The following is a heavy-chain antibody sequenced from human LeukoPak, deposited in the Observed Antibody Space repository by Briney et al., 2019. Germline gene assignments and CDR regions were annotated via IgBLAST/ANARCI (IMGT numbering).Heavy chain of an antibody. Sequence: PGGSLRLSCAASGFTFSSYAMSWVRQAPGKGLEWVSAISSFGDRTNYADSVKGRFTISRDNSKNTLYLQMNSLRAEGTAVYYCAKGGSGSYPFDYWGQGTLVTVSS. J-gene: IGHJ4*02. D-gene: IGHD3-10*01. CDR3: AKGGSGSYPFDY. V-gene: IGHV3-23*01. CDR1: GFTFSSYA. CDR2: ISSFGDRT.